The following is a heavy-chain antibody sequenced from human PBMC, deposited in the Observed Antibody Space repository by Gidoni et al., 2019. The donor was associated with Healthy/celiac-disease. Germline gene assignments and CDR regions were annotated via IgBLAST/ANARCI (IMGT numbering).Heavy chain of an antibody. J-gene: IGHJ4*02. V-gene: IGHV4-61*02. D-gene: IGHD3-22*01. CDR1: AGSISSGSYY. Sequence: QVQLQESGPGLVKPSQTLSLTCTVSAGSISSGSYYWSWIRQPAGKGLEWIVRIYPSGSTNYNPSLKSRVTISVDTSKNQFSLKLSSVTAADTAVYYCARISYDSSPYWGQGTLVTVSS. CDR3: ARISYDSSPY. CDR2: IYPSGST.